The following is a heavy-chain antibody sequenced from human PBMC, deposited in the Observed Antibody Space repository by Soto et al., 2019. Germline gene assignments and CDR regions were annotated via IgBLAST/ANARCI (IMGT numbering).Heavy chain of an antibody. V-gene: IGHV3-74*01. J-gene: IGHJ5*02. CDR1: GFTFSSYC. Sequence: PGRSLRLSCAASGFTFSSYCMHWVRQAPGKGLVWVSRINRDGSTTTYADSVKGRFTISRDNAKNTLYLQMNSLRADDTAVYYCARVATGSYNWFDPWGQGTLVTVS. D-gene: IGHD1-26*01. CDR2: INRDGSTT. CDR3: ARVATGSYNWFDP.